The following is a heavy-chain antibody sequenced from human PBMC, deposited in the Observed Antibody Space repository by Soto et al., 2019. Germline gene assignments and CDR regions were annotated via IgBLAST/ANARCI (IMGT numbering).Heavy chain of an antibody. CDR3: ARRGYSTYYFDY. D-gene: IGHD3-22*01. V-gene: IGHV1-46*01. J-gene: IGHJ4*02. CDR1: GYTFTSYY. Sequence: GPSVKVSCKASGYTFTSYYMHWVRQAPGQGLEWMGIINPSGGSTSYAQKFQGRVTMTRDTTTSTVYMELSSLRSEDTAVYYCARRGYSTYYFDYCGQGTLVTVYS. CDR2: INPSGGST.